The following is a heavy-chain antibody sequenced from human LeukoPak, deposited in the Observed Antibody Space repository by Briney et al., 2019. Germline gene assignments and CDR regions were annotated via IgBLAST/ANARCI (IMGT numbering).Heavy chain of an antibody. Sequence: GGSLRLSCAASGFTFSNYWMTWVRQAPGKGLEWVANINQDGSEKDYVDSVKGRFTISRDNAKNSLYLQINSLRAEDTAVYYCAMSTAGWLWYFDYWGQGTLVTVSS. D-gene: IGHD3-22*01. J-gene: IGHJ4*02. CDR2: INQDGSEK. CDR1: GFTFSNYW. V-gene: IGHV3-7*01. CDR3: AMSTAGWLWYFDY.